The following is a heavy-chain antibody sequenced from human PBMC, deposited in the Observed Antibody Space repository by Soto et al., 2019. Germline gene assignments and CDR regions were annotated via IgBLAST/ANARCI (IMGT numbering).Heavy chain of an antibody. J-gene: IGHJ4*02. D-gene: IGHD2-2*01. CDR2: ISYDGNNK. Sequence: QVQLVESGGGVVQPGRSLRLSCAASGFTFSSYAMHWVRQAPGKGLEWVAVISYDGNNKYYADSVKGRFTISRDNSENTLYLQMNSLRAEDTAVYYCARASCSSTSCYARFDYWGQGTLVTVSS. V-gene: IGHV3-30-3*01. CDR3: ARASCSSTSCYARFDY. CDR1: GFTFSSYA.